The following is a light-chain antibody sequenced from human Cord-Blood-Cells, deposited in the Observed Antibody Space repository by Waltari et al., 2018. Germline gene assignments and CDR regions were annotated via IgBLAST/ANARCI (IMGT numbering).Light chain of an antibody. J-gene: IGLJ1*01. CDR2: DNN. V-gene: IGLV1-51*01. CDR3: GTWDSSLSAGV. Sequence: QSVLTQPPSVSAAPGQKVTISCSGSRSNIGNHYLSWYQQLPGTAPKLLIYDNNKRPSGIPDRFSGSKSGTSATLGITGLQTGDEADYYCGTWDSSLSAGVFGTGTKVTVL. CDR1: RSNIGNHY.